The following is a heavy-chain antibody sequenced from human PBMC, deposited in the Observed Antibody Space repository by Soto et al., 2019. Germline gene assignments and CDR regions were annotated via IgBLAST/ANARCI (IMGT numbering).Heavy chain of an antibody. V-gene: IGHV4-59*03. CDR3: AAGWAPAAGDL. CDR1: GGSFGSFY. J-gene: IGHJ5*02. CDR2: SHYSGNS. Sequence: VQLLESGPGLVRPSETLSLTCTVSGGSFGSFYWSWVRQPPGKRLEWIGYSHYSGNSNYSPSLRSGVSISLDTSKNEFSLKLHSVTAADTAVYYCAAGWAPAAGDLWGPGILVTVSS. D-gene: IGHD2-2*01.